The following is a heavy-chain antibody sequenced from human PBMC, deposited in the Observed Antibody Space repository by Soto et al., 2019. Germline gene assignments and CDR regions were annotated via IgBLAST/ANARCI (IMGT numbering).Heavy chain of an antibody. V-gene: IGHV1-2*04. D-gene: IGHD6-6*01. CDR2: INPNSGGT. CDR1: GYTFTGYY. CDR3: AREYSSSSWVENYYYMDV. Sequence: ASVKVSCKASGYTFTGYYMHWVRQAPGQGLEWMGWINPNSGGTNYAQKFQGWVTMTRDTSISTAYMELSRLRSDDTAVYYCAREYSSSSWVENYYYMDVWGKGTTVTVSS. J-gene: IGHJ6*03.